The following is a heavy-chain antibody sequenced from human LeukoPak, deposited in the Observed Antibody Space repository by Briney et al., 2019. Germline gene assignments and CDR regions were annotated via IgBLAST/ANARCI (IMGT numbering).Heavy chain of an antibody. CDR1: GYTFTSYG. V-gene: IGHV1-18*01. D-gene: IGHD2-15*01. Sequence: ASVKVSCKASGYTFTSYGISWVRQAPGQGLEWMGWISAYNGNTNYAQKLQGRVTITTDESTSTAYMELSSLRSEDTAVYYCARDWGYCSGGSCYSSWGQGTLVTVSS. CDR3: ARDWGYCSGGSCYSS. J-gene: IGHJ4*02. CDR2: ISAYNGNT.